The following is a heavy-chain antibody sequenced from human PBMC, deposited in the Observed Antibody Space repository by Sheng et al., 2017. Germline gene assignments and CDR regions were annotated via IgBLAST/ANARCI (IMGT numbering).Heavy chain of an antibody. V-gene: IGHV4-38-2*02. J-gene: IGHJ4*02. CDR3: ARARLSKSSVDY. Sequence: QVQLQESGPGLVKPSETLSLTCTVSGYSISSGYYWGWIRQPPGKGLEWIGSIYHSGSTYYNPSLKSRVTISVDTSKNQFSLKLSSVTAADTAVYYCARARLSKSSVDYWGQGNXGHRLL. CDR1: GYSISSGYY. D-gene: IGHD6-19*01. CDR2: IYHSGST.